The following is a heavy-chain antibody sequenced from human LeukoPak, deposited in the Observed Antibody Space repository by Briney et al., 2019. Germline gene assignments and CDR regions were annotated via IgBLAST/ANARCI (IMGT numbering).Heavy chain of an antibody. CDR3: ARAGILYCSGGSCYLDY. CDR2: ISAYNGNT. D-gene: IGHD2-15*01. V-gene: IGHV1-18*01. CDR1: GYTFTSYG. J-gene: IGHJ4*02. Sequence: GASVKVSCKASGYTFTSYGISWVRQAPGQGLEWMGWISAYNGNTNYAQKLQGRVTMTTDTSTSTAYMELRSLRSDDTAVYYCARAGILYCSGGSCYLDYWGQGTLVTVSS.